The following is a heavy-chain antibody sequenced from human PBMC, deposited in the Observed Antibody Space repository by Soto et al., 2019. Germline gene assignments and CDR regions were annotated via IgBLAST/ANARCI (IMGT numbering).Heavy chain of an antibody. J-gene: IGHJ5*02. CDR2: IRSSSSDT. CDR3: ARTYSGRYLNWFDP. V-gene: IGHV3-11*06. D-gene: IGHD1-26*01. CDR1: GFTFSDYY. Sequence: QVQLVESGGGLVKPGGSLRLSCAASGFTFSDYYMTWIRQAPGKGLEWVSYIRSSSSDTKYADSVKGRFTISRDNAKNSVYLQMNSRRAEDTAVYYCARTYSGRYLNWFDPWGQGTVVTVSS.